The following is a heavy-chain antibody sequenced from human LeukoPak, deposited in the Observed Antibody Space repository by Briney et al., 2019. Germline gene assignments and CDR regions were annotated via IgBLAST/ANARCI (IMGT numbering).Heavy chain of an antibody. CDR1: GYTFTSYD. J-gene: IGHJ5*02. Sequence: GASVKVSCKASGYTFTSYDINWVRQATGQGLEWMGWMNPNSGNTGYAQKFQGRVTMTRNTSISTAYMGLSSLRSEDTAVYYCARGGSSWYGGYWFDPWGQGTLVTVSS. CDR2: MNPNSGNT. CDR3: ARGGSSWYGGYWFDP. V-gene: IGHV1-8*01. D-gene: IGHD6-13*01.